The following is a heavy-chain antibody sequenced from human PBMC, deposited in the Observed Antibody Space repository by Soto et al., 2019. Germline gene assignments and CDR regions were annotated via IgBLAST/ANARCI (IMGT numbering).Heavy chain of an antibody. J-gene: IGHJ5*02. Sequence: PSETLSLTCAVYGGSFSGYYWSWIRQPSGKGLEWIGEINHSGSTNYNPSLKSRVTISVDTSKNQFSLKLSSVTAADTAVYYCARRWNWNYYWFDPWGQGTLVTVSS. D-gene: IGHD1-7*01. CDR3: ARRWNWNYYWFDP. V-gene: IGHV4-34*01. CDR2: INHSGST. CDR1: GGSFSGYY.